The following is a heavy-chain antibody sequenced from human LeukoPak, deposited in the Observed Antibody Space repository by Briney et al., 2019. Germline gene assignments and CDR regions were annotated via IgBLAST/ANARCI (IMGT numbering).Heavy chain of an antibody. V-gene: IGHV3-23*01. D-gene: IGHD3-22*01. CDR3: AKDLYYDSSGHPTNYYYGMDV. J-gene: IGHJ6*02. CDR1: GFTFTTYA. Sequence: GGSLRLSCVASGFTFTTYAMSWVRQAPGKGLEWVSTISGSTGKTYDADSVKGRFTISRDNSQNTLHLQMNSLRAEDAAVYYCAKDLYYDSSGHPTNYYYGMDVWGQGTTGTVSS. CDR2: ISGSTGKT.